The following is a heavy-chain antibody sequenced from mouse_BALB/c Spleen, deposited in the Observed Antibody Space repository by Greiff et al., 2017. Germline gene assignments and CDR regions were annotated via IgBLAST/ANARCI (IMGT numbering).Heavy chain of an antibody. D-gene: IGHD1-1*01. Sequence: QVQLQQSGPGLVAPSQCLSIACTASGFSFTSYGVSWVRQPPGKGLEWLGVIWGDGSTNYHSALISRLSIIKDNSKNQVFLRLNSLQTDDTASYDCAEPGDYYPYLDYWGQGTTVTVSS. CDR3: AEPGDYYPYLDY. J-gene: IGHJ2*01. CDR1: GFSFTSYG. CDR2: IWGDGST. V-gene: IGHV2-3*01.